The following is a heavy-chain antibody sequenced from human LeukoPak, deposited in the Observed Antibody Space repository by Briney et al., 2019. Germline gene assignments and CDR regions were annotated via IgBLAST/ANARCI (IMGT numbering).Heavy chain of an antibody. Sequence: PGGSLRLSCAASGFTFSGSAMHWVRQASGKGLEWVGRIRSKANSYAAAYAASVKGRFTISRDDSKNTAYLQMNSLKTEDTAVYYCTRLVDTATWGQGTLVTVSS. D-gene: IGHD5-18*01. CDR2: IRSKANSYAA. CDR3: TRLVDTAT. J-gene: IGHJ4*02. V-gene: IGHV3-73*01. CDR1: GFTFSGSA.